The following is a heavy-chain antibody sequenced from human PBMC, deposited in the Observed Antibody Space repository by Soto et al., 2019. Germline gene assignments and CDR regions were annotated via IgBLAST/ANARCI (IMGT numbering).Heavy chain of an antibody. Sequence: QLQLQESGPGLVKPSETLSLTCTVSVGSISSYYWNWIRQPPGKGLEWIAYIYHSGATNYSPSLRRRATISVDTSKNQFSLKLSSVTAADTAVYYCASVRVFRESASDIWGQGTMVSVSS. D-gene: IGHD3-10*01. V-gene: IGHV4-59*01. CDR2: IYHSGAT. CDR3: ASVRVFRESASDI. CDR1: VGSISSYY. J-gene: IGHJ3*02.